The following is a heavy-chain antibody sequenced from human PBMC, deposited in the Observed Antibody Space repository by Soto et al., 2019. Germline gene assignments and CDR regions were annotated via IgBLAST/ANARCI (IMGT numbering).Heavy chain of an antibody. CDR2: IDYNGVT. J-gene: IGHJ4*02. Sequence: SETLSLTCSVSGASISSRDYYWGWIRQTPGKGLEWLGNIDYNGVTYYNPSLRSRVTVSKDTSKNQFSLKVASVTAADTAIYYCGRVMIGTSRHTDSDYWGQGTQVTVSS. CDR3: GRVMIGTSRHTDSDY. D-gene: IGHD2-2*01. CDR1: GASISSRDYY. V-gene: IGHV4-39*01.